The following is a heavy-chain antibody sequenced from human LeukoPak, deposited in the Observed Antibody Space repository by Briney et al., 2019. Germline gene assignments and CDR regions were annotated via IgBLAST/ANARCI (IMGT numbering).Heavy chain of an antibody. CDR1: GFTFSDYG. D-gene: IGHD6-19*01. V-gene: IGHV3-30*02. J-gene: IGHJ4*02. CDR3: AKDKSSSGENFDY. Sequence: PGGSLRLSCAASGFTFSDYGMHWVRQAPGKGLEWVAFIRYDGSNKYYADSVKGRFTISRDSSKNTLYLQMNSLRAEDSAVYYCAKDKSSSGENFDYWGQGTLVTVSS. CDR2: IRYDGSNK.